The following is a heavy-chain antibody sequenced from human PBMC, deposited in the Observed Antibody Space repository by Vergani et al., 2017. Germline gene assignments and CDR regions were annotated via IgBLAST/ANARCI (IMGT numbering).Heavy chain of an antibody. J-gene: IGHJ2*01. Sequence: QVQLQESGPGLVKPSQTLSLTCTVSGGSISSGGYYWSWIRQHPGKGLEWIGYIYYSGSTYYNPSLKSRVTISVDTSKNQFSLKLSSVTAADTAVYYCARGVVPAAAIRYGLGYFDLWGRGTLVTVSS. V-gene: IGHV4-31*03. CDR3: ARGVVPAAAIRYGLGYFDL. D-gene: IGHD2-2*01. CDR2: IYYSGST. CDR1: GGSISSGGYY.